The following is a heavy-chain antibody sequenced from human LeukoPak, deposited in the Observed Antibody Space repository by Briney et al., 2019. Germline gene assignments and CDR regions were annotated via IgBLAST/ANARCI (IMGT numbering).Heavy chain of an antibody. V-gene: IGHV3-23*01. CDR2: ISGSGGST. J-gene: IGHJ4*02. CDR3: AKVSPRIAAAGYYFDY. Sequence: GGSLRLSCAASGFTFSSYAMSWVRQAPGKGLEWVSAISGSGGSTYYADSVKGRFTISRDNPKNTLYLQMNSLRAKDTAVYYCAKVSPRIAAAGYYFDYWGQGTLVTVSS. CDR1: GFTFSSYA. D-gene: IGHD6-13*01.